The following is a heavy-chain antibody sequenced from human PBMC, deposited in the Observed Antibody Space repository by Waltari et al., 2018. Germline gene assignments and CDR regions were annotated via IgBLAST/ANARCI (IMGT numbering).Heavy chain of an antibody. CDR3: ARAYYYDSSGYYYNSYTLGYYFDY. CDR1: GGSISSSSYY. D-gene: IGHD3-22*01. CDR2: IYYRGRT. V-gene: IGHV4-39*01. J-gene: IGHJ4*02. Sequence: QLQLQESGPGLVKPSETLSLTCTVSGGSISSSSYYWGWIRQPPGKGLEWIGSIYYRGRTNVHPSLTSRVTISVDTSKNQFSLKLSSVTAADTAVYYCARAYYYDSSGYYYNSYTLGYYFDYWGQGTLVTVSS.